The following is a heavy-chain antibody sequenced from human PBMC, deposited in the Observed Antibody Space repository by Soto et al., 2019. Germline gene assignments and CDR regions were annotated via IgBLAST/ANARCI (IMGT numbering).Heavy chain of an antibody. CDR1: GGTFSSYA. V-gene: IGHV1-69*06. D-gene: IGHD6-6*01. CDR3: ARGEREYSSSWGAGYYGMDV. CDR2: IIPIFGTA. Sequence: GASVKVSCKASGGTFSSYAFIWVRQAPGQGLEWMGRIIPIFGTANYAQKFQGRVATTADKSTSTAYMELSSLRSEDTAVYYCARGEREYSSSWGAGYYGMDVWGQGTTVTVSS. J-gene: IGHJ6*02.